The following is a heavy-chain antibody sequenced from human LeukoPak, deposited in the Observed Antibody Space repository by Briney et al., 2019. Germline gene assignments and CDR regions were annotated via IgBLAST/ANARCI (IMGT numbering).Heavy chain of an antibody. V-gene: IGHV3-66*01. Sequence: GGPLRLSCAASGFTVSNNFMTWVRQAPGKGPECVSVIYSGGNTYYADSVKGRFTISRDNSKNTLYLQMNSLRAEDTAVYYCTTDTPSVDYWGQGTLVTVSS. CDR2: IYSGGNT. D-gene: IGHD3-3*01. CDR3: TTDTPSVDY. CDR1: GFTVSNNF. J-gene: IGHJ4*02.